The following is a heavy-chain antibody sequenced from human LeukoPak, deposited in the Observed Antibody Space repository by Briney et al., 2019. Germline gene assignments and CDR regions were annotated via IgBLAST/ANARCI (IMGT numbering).Heavy chain of an antibody. Sequence: SETLSLTCTVSGGSISSSSYYWGWIRQPPGKGLEWIGEINHSGSTNYNPSLKSRVTISVDTSKNQFSLKLNSVTAADTAVYYCARGGYSSGWYVNGGWFDPWGQGTLVTVSS. D-gene: IGHD6-19*01. CDR2: INHSGST. J-gene: IGHJ5*02. V-gene: IGHV4-39*07. CDR1: GGSISSSSYY. CDR3: ARGGYSSGWYVNGGWFDP.